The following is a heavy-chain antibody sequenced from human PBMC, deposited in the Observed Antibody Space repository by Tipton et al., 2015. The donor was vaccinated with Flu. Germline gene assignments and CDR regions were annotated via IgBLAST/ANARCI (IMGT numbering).Heavy chain of an antibody. V-gene: IGHV4-34*01. CDR3: AKRGYSYGNDY. J-gene: IGHJ4*02. CDR1: GGSFRGYY. D-gene: IGHD5-18*01. CDR2: INDIGGT. Sequence: TLSLTCAVYGGSFRGYYWTWIRQPPGKGLEWIGEINDIGGTNYNPSLKSRVTISVDTSKNQFSLILSSLTAADTSVYYCAKRGYSYGNDYWGQGTLVTVSS.